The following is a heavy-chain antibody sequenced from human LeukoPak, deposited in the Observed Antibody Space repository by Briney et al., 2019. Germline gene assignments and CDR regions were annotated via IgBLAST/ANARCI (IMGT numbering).Heavy chain of an antibody. CDR3: ARVLGIVEDAFDI. J-gene: IGHJ3*02. D-gene: IGHD3-22*01. Sequence: ASVKVSCKASGYTFTGYYVHWVRQAPGQGLEWMGWINPNSGGTNYAQKFQGRVTMTRDTSISTAYMELSRLRSDDTAVYYCARVLGIVEDAFDIWGQGTMVTVSS. CDR1: GYTFTGYY. V-gene: IGHV1-2*02. CDR2: INPNSGGT.